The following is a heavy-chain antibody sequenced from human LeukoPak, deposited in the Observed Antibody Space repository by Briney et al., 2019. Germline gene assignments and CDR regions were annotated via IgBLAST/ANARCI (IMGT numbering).Heavy chain of an antibody. V-gene: IGHV3-30*18. J-gene: IGHJ6*02. CDR3: AKDPGQQTFPYYYYYGMDV. D-gene: IGHD6-13*01. Sequence: PGGSLRLSCAASGFTFSSYGMHWVRQAPGKGLEGVAVISYDGSNKYYADSVKGRFTISRDNSKNTLYLQMNSLRAEDTAVYYCAKDPGQQTFPYYYYYGMDVWGQGTTVTVSS. CDR2: ISYDGSNK. CDR1: GFTFSSYG.